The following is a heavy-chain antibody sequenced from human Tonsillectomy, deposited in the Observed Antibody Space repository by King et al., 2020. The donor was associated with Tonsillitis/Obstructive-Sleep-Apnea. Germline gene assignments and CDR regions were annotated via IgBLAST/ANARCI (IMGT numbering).Heavy chain of an antibody. CDR2: ISSSSSYI. CDR3: ARDVKRGAFDI. J-gene: IGHJ3*02. Sequence: VQLVESGGGLVKPGGSLRLSCAASGFTFSSYSMNWVRRAPGKGLEWVSSISSSSSYIYYADSVKGRFTISRDNAKNSLYLQMNSLRAEDTAVYYCARDVKRGAFDIWGQGTMVTVSS. V-gene: IGHV3-21*01. CDR1: GFTFSSYS.